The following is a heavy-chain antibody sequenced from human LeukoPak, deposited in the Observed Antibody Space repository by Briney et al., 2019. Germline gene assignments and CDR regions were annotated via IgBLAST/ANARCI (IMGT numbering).Heavy chain of an antibody. J-gene: IGHJ4*02. CDR1: GLTFSGYD. CDR3: VGDLDY. CDR2: IRYDGSRE. V-gene: IGHV3-30*02. Sequence: GGSLRLSCAVSGLTFSGYDMDWVRQAPGKGLEWVSFIRYDGSREFYADSVEGRFTISRDNSKDTLYLQMNSLRPEDTAVYYCVGDLDYWGQGTLVTVSS.